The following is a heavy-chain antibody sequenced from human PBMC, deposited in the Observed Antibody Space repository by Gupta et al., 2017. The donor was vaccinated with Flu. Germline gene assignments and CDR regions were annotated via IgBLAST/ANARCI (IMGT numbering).Heavy chain of an antibody. D-gene: IGHD6-19*01. Sequence: EVQLVESGGGLVQPGGSLRLSCAASGFTFSSYAMHWVRQAPGKGLEYVSAISSNGGSTYYANSVKGRFTISRDNSKNTLYLQMGSLRAEDMAVYYCARYSYSSGWGDYYGMDVWGQGTTVTVSS. CDR2: ISSNGGST. V-gene: IGHV3-64*01. CDR1: GFTFSSYA. J-gene: IGHJ6*02. CDR3: ARYSYSSGWGDYYGMDV.